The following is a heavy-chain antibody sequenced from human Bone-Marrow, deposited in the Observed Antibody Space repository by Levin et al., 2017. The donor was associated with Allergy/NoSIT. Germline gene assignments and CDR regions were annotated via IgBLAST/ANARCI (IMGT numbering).Heavy chain of an antibody. D-gene: IGHD4-17*01. CDR2: VWYDGTKK. CDR3: AKAGTTVMLDYSYLDV. Sequence: GESLKISCAASGFTFSSYGMHWVRQAPGKGLEWVAVVWYDGTKKFYTDSVKGRFTISRDNFKNTLDLQMNNLRAEDTARYYCAKAGTTVMLDYSYLDVWGEGTAVTVSS. V-gene: IGHV3-33*06. CDR1: GFTFSSYG. J-gene: IGHJ6*03.